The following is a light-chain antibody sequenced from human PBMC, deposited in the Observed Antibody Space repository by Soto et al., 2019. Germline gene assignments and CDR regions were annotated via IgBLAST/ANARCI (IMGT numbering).Light chain of an antibody. CDR1: SSYVGGYNY. CDR3: CSYAGSYTGV. CDR2: DVS. V-gene: IGLV2-11*01. Sequence: QSALTQPRSVSGSPGQSVTISCTGTSSYVGGYNYVSWYQQHPGKAPKLMIYDVSKRPSGVPDRFSGSKSGNTASLTISGLQAEDEADYYCCSYAGSYTGVFGTGTKSPS. J-gene: IGLJ1*01.